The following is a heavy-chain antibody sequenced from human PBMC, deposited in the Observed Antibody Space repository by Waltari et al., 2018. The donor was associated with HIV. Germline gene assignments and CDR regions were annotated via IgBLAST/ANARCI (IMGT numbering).Heavy chain of an antibody. J-gene: IGHJ3*02. CDR2: IVGGDGGT. V-gene: IGHV3-23*01. CDR1: AITFNIHP. CDR3: AKGHEGTWAAVDM. D-gene: IGHD1-1*01. Sequence: EVQLLESGGGLVQPGGSLRLSCTSSAITFNIHPMNWVRQAPGKGLEWVSVIVGGDGGTYYADSVKGRFTISRDNSKNTLYLQINSLRAEDTAVYYCAKGHEGTWAAVDMWGQGTMVTVSS.